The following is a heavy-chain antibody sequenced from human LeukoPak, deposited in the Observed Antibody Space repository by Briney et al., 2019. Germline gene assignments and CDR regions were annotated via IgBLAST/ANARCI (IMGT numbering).Heavy chain of an antibody. Sequence: PETLSLTCSVSGGSINSYYWSWIRQSAGKGLEWIGRIYSSGSTNYNPSLESRVTMSVDTSKNQFYLKLTSVTAADTAVYYCARESIAAYGSGSYTRFDPWGQGTLVTVSS. J-gene: IGHJ5*02. CDR1: GGSINSYY. CDR2: IYSSGST. V-gene: IGHV4-4*07. D-gene: IGHD3-10*01. CDR3: ARESIAAYGSGSYTRFDP.